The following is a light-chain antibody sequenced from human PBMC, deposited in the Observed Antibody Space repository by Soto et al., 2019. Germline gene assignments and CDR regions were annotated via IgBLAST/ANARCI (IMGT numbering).Light chain of an antibody. CDR3: AAWDDSLRGGV. Sequence: QSVLTQPPSASGSPGQSVTISCTGTSSDIGGNNYVSWYQQLPGKAPKLIVYENNQRPSGVPDRFSGSKSGASASLAISGLRSEDEADYFCAAWDDSLRGGVFGTGTKVTVL. V-gene: IGLV1-47*01. CDR2: ENN. J-gene: IGLJ1*01. CDR1: SSDIGGNNY.